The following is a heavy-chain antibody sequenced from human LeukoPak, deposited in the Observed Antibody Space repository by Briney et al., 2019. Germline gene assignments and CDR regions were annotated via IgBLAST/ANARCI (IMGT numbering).Heavy chain of an antibody. CDR3: ARVPSYHGHMDV. V-gene: IGHV4-59*11. Sequence: SETLSLTCTVSGGSISSHYWSWIRRPPGKGLEWIGYIYYSGETNYNPSLKSRVTISVDTSKNQFSLKLSSVSAADTAVYYCARVPSYHGHMDVWGPGTTVTVSS. CDR1: GGSISSHY. J-gene: IGHJ6*02. D-gene: IGHD3-10*01. CDR2: IYYSGET.